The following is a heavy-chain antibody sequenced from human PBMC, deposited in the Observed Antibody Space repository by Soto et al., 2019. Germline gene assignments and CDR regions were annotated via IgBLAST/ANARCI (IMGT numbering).Heavy chain of an antibody. CDR3: AKDWVGGSNRYQLDY. V-gene: IGHV3-30*18. D-gene: IGHD4-4*01. Sequence: PGGSLRLCYSASRFTFTDYGNHWVRQSPGKGLEWVAGISHGATRKSYSDSVKGRFIISRDNSKKMLYLQLNSLRREDTAVYYCAKDWVGGSNRYQLDYWGRGTLVTVSS. CDR2: ISHGATRK. CDR1: RFTFTDYG. J-gene: IGHJ4*02.